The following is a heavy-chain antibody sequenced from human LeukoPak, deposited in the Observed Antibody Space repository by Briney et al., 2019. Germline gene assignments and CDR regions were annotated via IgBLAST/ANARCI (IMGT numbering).Heavy chain of an antibody. Sequence: PSETLSLTCTVSGGSISSSNYYWGWIRQPPGKGLECIGRVYYSGNTYYNPSLKSRVTISVDTSKNQFSLKLSSVTAADTAVYYCARAVTSSSSWYKWVNWFDPWGQGTLVTVSS. CDR2: VYYSGNT. J-gene: IGHJ5*02. V-gene: IGHV4-39*07. CDR1: GGSISSSNYY. D-gene: IGHD6-13*01. CDR3: ARAVTSSSSWYKWVNWFDP.